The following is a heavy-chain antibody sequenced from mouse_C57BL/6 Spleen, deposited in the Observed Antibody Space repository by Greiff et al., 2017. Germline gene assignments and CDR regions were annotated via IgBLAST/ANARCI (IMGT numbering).Heavy chain of an antibody. V-gene: IGHV1-59*01. Sequence: VQLQQPGAELVRPGTSVKLSRKASGYTFTSYWMHWVKQRPGQGLEWIGVIDPSDSYTNYNQKFKGKATLTVDTSSSTAYMQLSSLTSEDSAVYYCARDYGSSSPWYFDVWGTGTTVTVSS. CDR2: IDPSDSYT. J-gene: IGHJ1*03. CDR3: ARDYGSSSPWYFDV. D-gene: IGHD1-1*01. CDR1: GYTFTSYW.